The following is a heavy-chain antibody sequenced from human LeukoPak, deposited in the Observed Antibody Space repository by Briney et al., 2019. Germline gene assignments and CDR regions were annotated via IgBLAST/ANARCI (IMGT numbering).Heavy chain of an antibody. J-gene: IGHJ4*02. D-gene: IGHD4-23*01. V-gene: IGHV4-4*02. CDR2: IYHGGTT. CDR3: ATYLYGGDYGSYYFEY. CDR1: GDSITTSRW. Sequence: SGTLSLTCAVSGDSITTSRWWSWARQPPGKGLEWIGEIYHGGTTNYNPSLKSRVTMSVDKSKNHFSLKLTSVTAADTAVYYCATYLYGGDYGSYYFEYWGQGTLVTVSS.